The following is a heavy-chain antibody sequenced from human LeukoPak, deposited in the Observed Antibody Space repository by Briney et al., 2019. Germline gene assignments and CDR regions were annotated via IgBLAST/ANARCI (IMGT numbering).Heavy chain of an antibody. CDR3: ADYYASGSYPP. CDR1: GFSFSNAW. D-gene: IGHD3-10*01. CDR2: ILSKTSGGTT. V-gene: IGHV3-15*07. J-gene: IGHJ5*02. Sequence: QSGGSLRLSCAASGFSFSNAWMNWVRQAPGKGLEWVGRILSKTSGGTTDYATPVKGRFTISRDDSKNMLYLHMNSLQIEDTAVYYCADYYASGSYPPWGQGTLVTVSS.